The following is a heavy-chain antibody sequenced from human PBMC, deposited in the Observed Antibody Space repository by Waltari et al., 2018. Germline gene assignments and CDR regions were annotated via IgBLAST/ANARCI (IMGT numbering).Heavy chain of an antibody. V-gene: IGHV4-4*07. Sequence: QVQLQESGPGLVKPSETLSLTCTVSGCSISSYYWSWIRQTAGKGLEWIGRIYTSGSTNYNPSLKSRVTMSVDTSKNQFSLKLSSVTAADTAVYYCARGLNSSWYDDAFDIWGQGTMVTVSS. D-gene: IGHD6-13*01. CDR1: GCSISSYY. CDR2: IYTSGST. CDR3: ARGLNSSWYDDAFDI. J-gene: IGHJ3*02.